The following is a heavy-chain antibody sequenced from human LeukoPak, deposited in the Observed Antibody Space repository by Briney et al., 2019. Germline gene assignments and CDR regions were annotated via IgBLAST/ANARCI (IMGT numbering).Heavy chain of an antibody. J-gene: IGHJ4*02. CDR3: ARGISSSSRAEGAYYFDY. Sequence: SQTLSLTCTVSGGSISSGSYYWSWIRQPAGKGLEWIGRIYTSGSTNYNPSLKSRVTISVDTSKIQFSLKLSSVTAADTAVYYCARGISSSSRAEGAYYFDYWGQGTLVTVSS. CDR1: GGSISSGSYY. CDR2: IYTSGST. V-gene: IGHV4-61*02. D-gene: IGHD6-6*01.